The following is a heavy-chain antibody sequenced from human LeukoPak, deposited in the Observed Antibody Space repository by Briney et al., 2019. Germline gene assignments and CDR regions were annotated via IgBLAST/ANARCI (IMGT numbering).Heavy chain of an antibody. CDR3: AKGIAVASYYFVY. D-gene: IGHD6-19*01. V-gene: IGHV3-23*01. CDR1: GFTFSSYA. J-gene: IGHJ4*02. Sequence: GGSLRLSCAASGFTFSSYAMGWVRQAPGKGLEWVSDISGSGGSTYYADSVKGRFTISKDNSKNTLYLQMNSLRAEDTAVYYCAKGIAVASYYFVYWGQGTLVTVSS. CDR2: ISGSGGST.